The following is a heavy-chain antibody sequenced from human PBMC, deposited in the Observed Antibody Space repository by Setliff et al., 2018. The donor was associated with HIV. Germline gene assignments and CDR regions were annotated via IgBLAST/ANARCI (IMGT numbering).Heavy chain of an antibody. V-gene: IGHV4-61*02. CDR1: GGSISGGDYY. D-gene: IGHD5-18*01. Sequence: SETLSLTCTVSGGSISGGDYYWNWIRQPAGKGLEWIGRIYASGSTHYNPSLKSRVTLSVDTSKNQFSLSLSSVTAADTAVYYCAKDEGLGFRDGYNSHKSPDAFDIWGQGTMVTVSS. J-gene: IGHJ3*02. CDR2: IYASGST. CDR3: AKDEGLGFRDGYNSHKSPDAFDI.